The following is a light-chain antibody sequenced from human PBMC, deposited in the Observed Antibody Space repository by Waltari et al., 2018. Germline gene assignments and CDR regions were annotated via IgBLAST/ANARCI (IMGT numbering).Light chain of an antibody. CDR3: AAWDDSLSGLV. CDR2: WNS. V-gene: IGLV1-47*01. J-gene: IGLJ3*02. CDR1: SPNIENNY. Sequence: QSALTQPPSASGTPGQRVTISCFGSSPNIENNYVYWYQHYPGPAPKLLLYWNSQRPSGVRGRFSGSKSGTSASLAISGPRCEDEADYYCAAWDDSLSGLVFGGGTKLTVL.